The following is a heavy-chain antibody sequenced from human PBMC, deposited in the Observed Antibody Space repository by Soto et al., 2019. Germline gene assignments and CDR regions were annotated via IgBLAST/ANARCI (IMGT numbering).Heavy chain of an antibody. V-gene: IGHV3-23*01. D-gene: IGHD3-22*01. Sequence: EVQLLESGGGLVQRGGSLRLSCAASGFPFSSYVMSWVRQAPGKGLEWVSGISGGGSNTFYADSVKGRFTISRDNSRNTLYLQMNSLRAEDTAIYYCAMTRLYDTGTNDYHRDALDIWGQGTQVTVSS. CDR1: GFPFSSYV. J-gene: IGHJ3*02. CDR3: AMTRLYDTGTNDYHRDALDI. CDR2: ISGGGSNT.